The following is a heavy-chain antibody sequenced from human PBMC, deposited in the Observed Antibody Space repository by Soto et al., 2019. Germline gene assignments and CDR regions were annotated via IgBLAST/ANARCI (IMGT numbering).Heavy chain of an antibody. J-gene: IGHJ4*02. V-gene: IGHV3-64D*06. D-gene: IGHD3-22*01. CDR2: ISTNGGST. CDR3: VKGEYYYDSSGYYPFDY. Sequence: PGGSLRLSCSASGFTFSIYAMHWVRQAPGKGLKYVSSISTNGGSTHYADSVKGRFTISRDNSKNTQYLQMSSLRADDTAVYYCVKGEYYYDSSGYYPFDYWGQGTLVTVSS. CDR1: GFTFSIYA.